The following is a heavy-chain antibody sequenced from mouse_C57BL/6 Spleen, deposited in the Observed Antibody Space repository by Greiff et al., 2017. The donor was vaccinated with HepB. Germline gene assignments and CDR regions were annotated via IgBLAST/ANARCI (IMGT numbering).Heavy chain of an antibody. CDR1: GFNIKDYY. CDR3: TTNDGNSYAMDY. J-gene: IGHJ4*01. D-gene: IGHD2-1*01. CDR2: IDPEDGDT. V-gene: IGHV14-1*01. Sequence: VQLQQSGAELVRPGASVKLSCTASGFNIKDYYMHWVKQRPEQGLEWIGRIDPEDGDTEYAPKFQGKATMTADTSSNTAYLQLSSLTSEDTAVYYCTTNDGNSYAMDYWGQGTSVTVSS.